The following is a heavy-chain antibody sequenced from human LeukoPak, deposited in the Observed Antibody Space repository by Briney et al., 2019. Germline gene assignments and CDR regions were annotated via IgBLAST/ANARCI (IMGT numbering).Heavy chain of an antibody. J-gene: IGHJ3*02. CDR3: AKDIYSSSWYGVDAFDI. CDR1: GFTFSSYA. D-gene: IGHD6-13*01. CDR2: ISGSGGST. V-gene: IGHV3-23*01. Sequence: GGSLRLSCAASGFTFSSYAMSRVRQAPGKGLEWVSAISGSGGSTYYADSVKGRFTIPRDNSKNTLYLQMNSLRAEDTAVYYCAKDIYSSSWYGVDAFDIWGQGTMVTVSS.